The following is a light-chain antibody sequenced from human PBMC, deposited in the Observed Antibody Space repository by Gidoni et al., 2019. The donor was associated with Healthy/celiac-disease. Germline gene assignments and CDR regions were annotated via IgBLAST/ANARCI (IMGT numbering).Light chain of an antibody. V-gene: IGKV2-28*01. CDR1: QSLLHSNGYNY. CDR3: MQALQTVT. J-gene: IGKJ3*01. Sequence: DIVMTQSPLYLPVTPGEPASISCRSSQSLLHSNGYNYLDWYLQKPGQSPQLLIYLGSNRASGVPDRFSGSGSGTDFTLKISRVEAEDVGVYYCMQALQTVTFXPXTKVDIK. CDR2: LGS.